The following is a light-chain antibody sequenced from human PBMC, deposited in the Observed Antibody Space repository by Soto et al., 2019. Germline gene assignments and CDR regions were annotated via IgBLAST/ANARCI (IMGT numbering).Light chain of an antibody. Sequence: SYELTQPPSASLSPGQTARITCSGDALPKQYAYWYQQKPGQAPVLVIYKDSERPSGIPERFSGSSSGTTVTLTISGVQAEDEAHYYCQSADSSGTYRVFGGGTKLTLL. CDR2: KDS. CDR1: ALPKQY. J-gene: IGLJ3*02. V-gene: IGLV3-25*03. CDR3: QSADSSGTYRV.